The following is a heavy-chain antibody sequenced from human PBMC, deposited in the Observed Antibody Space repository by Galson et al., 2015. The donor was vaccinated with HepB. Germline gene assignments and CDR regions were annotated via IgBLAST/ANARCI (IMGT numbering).Heavy chain of an antibody. CDR2: ISYDGSNK. J-gene: IGHJ4*02. CDR1: GFTFSSYG. Sequence: SLRLSCAASGFTFSSYGMHWVRQAPGKGLEWVAVISYDGSNKYYADSVKGRFTISRDNSKNTLYLQMNSLRAEDTAVYYCYSQYYYDRAPGWGQGTLVTVSS. CDR3: YSQYYYDRAPG. D-gene: IGHD3-10*02. V-gene: IGHV3-30*03.